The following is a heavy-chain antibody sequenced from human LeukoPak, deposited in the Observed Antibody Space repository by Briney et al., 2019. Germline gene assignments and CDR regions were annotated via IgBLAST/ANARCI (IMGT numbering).Heavy chain of an antibody. J-gene: IGHJ5*02. CDR3: AKRTMSAFDP. V-gene: IGHV3-23*01. CDR2: ISGSGNGT. CDR1: GFTIRTYA. Sequence: GGSLRLSCTASGFTIRTYAMNWVRQAPGKGLEWLSGISGSGNGTYYADSVKGRFIISRDNSKNMVYLQMNSLTVEDTATYYCAKRTMSAFDPWGQGTLLIVSS.